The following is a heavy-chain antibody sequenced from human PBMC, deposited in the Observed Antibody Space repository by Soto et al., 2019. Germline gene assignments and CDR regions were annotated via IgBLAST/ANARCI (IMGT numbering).Heavy chain of an antibody. CDR1: GFTFSNYE. V-gene: IGHV3-48*03. Sequence: EVQLVESGGGLVQPGGSLRLSCAVSGFTFSNYEMNWVRQAPGKGLEWVSYISSGGSTTYYADSVKGRFTISRDNDNNSLFLQMTRLRAEDTTVYYCARERAAAYQYWVQGVLVTVSS. D-gene: IGHD2-15*01. CDR2: ISSGGSTT. CDR3: ARERAAAYQY. J-gene: IGHJ4*02.